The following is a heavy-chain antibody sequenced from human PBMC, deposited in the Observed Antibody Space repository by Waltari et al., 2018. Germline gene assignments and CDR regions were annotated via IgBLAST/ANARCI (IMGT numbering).Heavy chain of an antibody. CDR3: ARLRGSGGTYYFDY. CDR2: ISSSSSYI. Sequence: EVQLVESGGGLVKPGGSLRLSCAASGFTFSSYSMNWVRQAPGKGLEWVSSISSSSSYIYYADSVKGRFTISRDNAKNSLYLQMNSLKASDTAMYYCARLRGSGGTYYFDYWGQGTLVTVSS. V-gene: IGHV3-21*04. D-gene: IGHD2-15*01. J-gene: IGHJ4*02. CDR1: GFTFSSYS.